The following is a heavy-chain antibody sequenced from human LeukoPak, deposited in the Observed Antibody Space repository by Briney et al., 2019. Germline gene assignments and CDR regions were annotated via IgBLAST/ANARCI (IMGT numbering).Heavy chain of an antibody. CDR3: ARGGSGSYYDRFDY. V-gene: IGHV4-59*01. J-gene: IGHJ4*02. CDR1: GGSINSYY. D-gene: IGHD3-10*01. Sequence: PSETLSLTCTVSGGSINSYYWSWIRQPPGKGLEWIGYIYYSGSPNYNPSLKSRVTISVDTSKNQFSLKLSSVTAADTAVYYCARGGSGSYYDRFDYWGQGTLVTVSS. CDR2: IYYSGSP.